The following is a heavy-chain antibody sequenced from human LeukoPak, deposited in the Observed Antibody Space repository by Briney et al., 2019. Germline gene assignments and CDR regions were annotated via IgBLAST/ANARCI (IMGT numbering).Heavy chain of an antibody. Sequence: GASVKVSCKASGYTFTSYYMHWVRQPPGQGLEWMGLINPTGGSTGYAQKFQGRVTMTMAVSTSTDYMELSSLRSEDTAVYYCARDNSVGDNAWWFDPWGQGTLVTVSS. CDR3: ARDNSVGDNAWWFDP. J-gene: IGHJ5*02. V-gene: IGHV1-46*01. CDR2: INPTGGST. D-gene: IGHD1-26*01. CDR1: GYTFTSYY.